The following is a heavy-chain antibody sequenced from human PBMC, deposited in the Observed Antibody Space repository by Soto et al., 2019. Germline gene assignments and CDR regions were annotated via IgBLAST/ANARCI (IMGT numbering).Heavy chain of an antibody. CDR2: ISYDGSNK. Sequence: PGGSLRLSCAASGFTFSSYAMHWVRQAPGKGLEWVAVISYDGSNKYYADSVKGRFTISRDNSKNTLYLQMNSLRAEDTAVYYCARDMEKNCSGGSCYRVYYYGMDVWGQGTTVTVSS. CDR3: ARDMEKNCSGGSCYRVYYYGMDV. V-gene: IGHV3-30-3*01. D-gene: IGHD2-15*01. J-gene: IGHJ6*02. CDR1: GFTFSSYA.